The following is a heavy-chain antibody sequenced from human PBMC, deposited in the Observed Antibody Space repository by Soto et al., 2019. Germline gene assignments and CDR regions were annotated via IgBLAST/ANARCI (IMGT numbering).Heavy chain of an antibody. CDR2: IYPSGKT. CDR3: ARGGRTSETGWFEP. Sequence: SETLSLTCTASGGSISTYYWSWIRQPAGKGLEWIGRIYPSGKTIYNPSLKSRVTMSPDASNNQSSLQLRSVTAADTDVYSCARGGRTSETGWFEPWGRGTLVTVS. J-gene: IGHJ5*02. D-gene: IGHD3-10*01. V-gene: IGHV4-4*07. CDR1: GGSISTYY.